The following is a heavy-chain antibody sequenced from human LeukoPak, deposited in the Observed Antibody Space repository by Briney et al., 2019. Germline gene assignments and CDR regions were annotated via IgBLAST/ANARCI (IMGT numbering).Heavy chain of an antibody. CDR1: GFTFNDYY. CDR2: INIGGTNT. CDR3: ATDGAGFDT. V-gene: IGHV3-11*01. Sequence: GGSPRLSCAASGFTFNDYYMSWIRQAPGKGLEWLSYINIGGTNTHYADSVKGRFTISRDNAKKSLYLEMNNLRAEDTAVYYCATDGAGFDTWGQGVLVTVSS. J-gene: IGHJ5*02.